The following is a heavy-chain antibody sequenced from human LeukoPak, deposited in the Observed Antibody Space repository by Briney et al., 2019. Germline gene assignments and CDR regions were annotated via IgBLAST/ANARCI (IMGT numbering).Heavy chain of an antibody. CDR3: AKSRGESRGASNY. CDR2: ISGSGDTT. CDR1: GFTFSSYA. D-gene: IGHD1-26*01. V-gene: IGHV3-23*01. Sequence: GGSLRLSCAASGFTFSSYAMNWVRRAPGKGLEWVSFISGSGDTTYYADSVKGRFTISRDSSKNTPYLQMNSLRAEDTAVYYCAKSRGESRGASNYWGQGTLVTVSS. J-gene: IGHJ4*02.